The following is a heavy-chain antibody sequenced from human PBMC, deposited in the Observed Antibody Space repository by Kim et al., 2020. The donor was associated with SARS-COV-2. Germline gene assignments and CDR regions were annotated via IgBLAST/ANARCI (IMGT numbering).Heavy chain of an antibody. Sequence: GGSLRLSCAASGFTFSSYGMHWVRQAPGKGLEWVAVISYDGSNKYYADSVKGRFTISRDNSKNTLYLQMNSLRAEDTAVYYCAKDYSVVVPAAILDSWG. V-gene: IGHV3-30*18. D-gene: IGHD2-2*01. CDR2: ISYDGSNK. CDR1: GFTFSSYG. J-gene: IGHJ5*01. CDR3: AKDYSVVVPAAILDS.